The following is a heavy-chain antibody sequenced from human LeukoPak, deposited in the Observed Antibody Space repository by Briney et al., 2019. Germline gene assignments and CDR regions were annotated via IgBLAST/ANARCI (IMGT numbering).Heavy chain of an antibody. CDR2: IHYSARI. CDR1: GYSISSGYY. CDR3: ARLAGGTHYYYYMDV. Sequence: SETLSLTCTVSGYSISSGYYWGWIRQPPGKGLEWIGSIHYSARIYYKPSLKSRVTISVDTSKNQFSLKLSSVTAADTAVYYCARLAGGTHYYYYMDVWGKGTTVTISS. V-gene: IGHV4-38-2*02. J-gene: IGHJ6*03. D-gene: IGHD4-23*01.